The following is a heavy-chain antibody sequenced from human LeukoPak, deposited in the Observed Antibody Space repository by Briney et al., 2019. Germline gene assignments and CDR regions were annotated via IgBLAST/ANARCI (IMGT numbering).Heavy chain of an antibody. CDR2: IYHSGST. J-gene: IGHJ4*02. CDR3: ARVITMVRGVIPYYFDY. V-gene: IGHV4-38-2*02. CDR1: GGSISSYY. Sequence: ASETLSLTCTVSGGSISSYYWSWIRQPPGKGLEWIGSIYHSGSTYYNPSLKSRVTISVDTSKNQFSLKLSSVTAADTAVYYCARVITMVRGVIPYYFDYWGQGTLVTVSS. D-gene: IGHD3-10*01.